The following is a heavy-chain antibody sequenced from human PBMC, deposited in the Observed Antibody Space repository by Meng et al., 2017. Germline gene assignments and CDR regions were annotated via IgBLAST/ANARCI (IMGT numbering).Heavy chain of an antibody. V-gene: IGHV2-5*02. CDR3: AHRTVGYSSGWEFDY. CDR1: GVSLSASGVG. CDR2: IYWDDDK. J-gene: IGHJ4*02. Sequence: IPWRASVSARVNPTHTLAPACSFAGVSLSASGVGLVWIRQPPGKALEWLALIYWDDDKRYRPSLKSRLTITKDTSKNQVVLTMTNMGPVDTATYYCAHRTVGYSSGWEFDYWGQGTLVTVSS. D-gene: IGHD6-19*01.